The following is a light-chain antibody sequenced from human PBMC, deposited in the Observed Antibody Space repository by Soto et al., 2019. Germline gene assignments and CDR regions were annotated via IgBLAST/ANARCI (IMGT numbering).Light chain of an antibody. V-gene: IGLV4-60*02. Sequence: QPVLTQSSSASASLGSSVKLTCTLSSGHSSYIIAWHQQQPGKAPRYLMKLEGSGSYNKGSGVRDRFSGSSSGADRYLTISNLQFEDEADYYCETWDSNTRVFGGGTKLTDL. J-gene: IGLJ3*02. CDR3: ETWDSNTRV. CDR1: SGHSSYI. CDR2: LEGSGSY.